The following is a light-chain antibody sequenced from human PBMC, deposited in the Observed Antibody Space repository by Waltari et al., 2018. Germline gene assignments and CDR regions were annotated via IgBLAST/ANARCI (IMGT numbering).Light chain of an antibody. CDR3: LIYMGSGIWV. CDR2: KAS. V-gene: IGLV8-61*01. CDR1: SGSVYITYH. Sequence: QTGVTQEPSLSVSPGGTVTHSCALCSGSVYITYHVSWYQHTPGQAPRNLVYKASPRPSGVPDRFSGSILGNKAALTITGAQAEDDSDYYCLIYMGSGIWVFGGGTKLTVL. J-gene: IGLJ3*02.